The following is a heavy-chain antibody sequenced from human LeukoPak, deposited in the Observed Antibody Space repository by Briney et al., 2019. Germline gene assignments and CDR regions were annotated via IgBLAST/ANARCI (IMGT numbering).Heavy chain of an antibody. V-gene: IGHV1-8*03. CDR3: ARGKVGDWNYVFYYYYMDV. D-gene: IGHD1-7*01. CDR2: MNPNSGNT. CDR1: GYTFTSYD. Sequence: ASVKVSCKASGYTFTSYDINWVRQATGQGLEWMGWMNPNSGNTGYAQKFQGRVTITRNTSISTAYMELSSLRSEDTAVYYCARGKVGDWNYVFYYYYMDVWGKGTTVTVSS. J-gene: IGHJ6*03.